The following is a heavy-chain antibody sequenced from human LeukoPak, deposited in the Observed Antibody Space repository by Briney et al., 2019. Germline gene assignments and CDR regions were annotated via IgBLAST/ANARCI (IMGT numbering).Heavy chain of an antibody. J-gene: IGHJ5*01. CDR3: ARGKLQHWFDS. D-gene: IGHD4-11*01. V-gene: IGHV4-59*11. CDR2: IYYSGST. CDR1: GGSISSHY. Sequence: SETLSLTCTASGGSISSHYWNWIRQPPGKGLEWIGYIYYSGSTNYNPSLKSRVTISVDRSKNQFSLKLSSVTAADTAVHYCARGKLQHWFDSWGQGTLVTVSS.